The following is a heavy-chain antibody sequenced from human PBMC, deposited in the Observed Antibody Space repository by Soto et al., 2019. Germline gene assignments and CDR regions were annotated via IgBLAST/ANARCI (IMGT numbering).Heavy chain of an antibody. J-gene: IGHJ5*02. V-gene: IGHV4-61*01. CDR2: IYYSGST. D-gene: IGHD6-6*01. Sequence: QVQLQESGPGLVKPSETLSLTCTVSGGSVSSGSYYWSWIRQPPGKGLEWIGYIYYSGSTNYNPSLTSRVTISVDTSKNQFSLKVSSVTAADTAVYYCARSIAARNWFDPWGQGTLVTVSS. CDR3: ARSIAARNWFDP. CDR1: GGSVSSGSYY.